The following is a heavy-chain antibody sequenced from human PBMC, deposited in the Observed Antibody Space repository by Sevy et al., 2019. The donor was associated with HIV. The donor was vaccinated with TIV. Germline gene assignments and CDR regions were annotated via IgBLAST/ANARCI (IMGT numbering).Heavy chain of an antibody. D-gene: IGHD6-13*01. V-gene: IGHV4-59*01. CDR1: GGSISSYY. Sequence: SETLSLTCTVSGGSISSYYWSWIRQPPGKGLEWIGYIYYSGSTNYNPSLKSRVTISVDPSKSQFSLKLSSVTAADTAVYYCARGRQLVLDYWGQGTLVTVSS. J-gene: IGHJ4*02. CDR3: ARGRQLVLDY. CDR2: IYYSGST.